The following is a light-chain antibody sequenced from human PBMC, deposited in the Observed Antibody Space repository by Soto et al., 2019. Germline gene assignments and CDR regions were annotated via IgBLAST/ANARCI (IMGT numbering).Light chain of an antibody. CDR1: TSDIGAYNY. Sequence: QSALTQPPSASGSPGQSVTISCTGTTSDIGAYNYVSWYQQHPGKAPKLIIYEVTKRPSGVPDRFSGSKSGNMASLTVSGLQAEDEADYYCISYAGSDNFVFGTGTKVTVL. V-gene: IGLV2-8*01. J-gene: IGLJ1*01. CDR3: ISYAGSDNFV. CDR2: EVT.